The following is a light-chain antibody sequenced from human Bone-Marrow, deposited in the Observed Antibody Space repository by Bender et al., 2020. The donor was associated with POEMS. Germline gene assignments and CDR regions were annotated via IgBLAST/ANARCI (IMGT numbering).Light chain of an antibody. CDR1: SSNIESNS. CDR2: SNN. J-gene: IGLJ2*01. CDR3: AAWHDSLNAPVV. V-gene: IGLV1-44*01. Sequence: QSVLTQPPSASGTPGQTVTISCSGSSSNIESNSVNWYQQFPGTAPKLLIYSNNQRPSGVPDRFSGSKSGTSASLAISGLQSEDEADHYCAAWHDSLNAPVVFGGGTKLTVL.